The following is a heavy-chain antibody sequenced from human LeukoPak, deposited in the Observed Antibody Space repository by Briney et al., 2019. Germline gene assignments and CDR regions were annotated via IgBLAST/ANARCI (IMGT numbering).Heavy chain of an antibody. CDR3: ARGSGWSDYYGMDV. Sequence: ASVKVSCKASGYTFANYGMHWVRQAPGQGLEWMGWINAGEGKTKYLQKFQDRVTITRVTSASTAYMELSSLRSEDTAVYYCARGSGWSDYYGMDVWGQGTLVIVSS. D-gene: IGHD6-19*01. V-gene: IGHV1-3*01. J-gene: IGHJ6*02. CDR2: INAGEGKT. CDR1: GYTFANYG.